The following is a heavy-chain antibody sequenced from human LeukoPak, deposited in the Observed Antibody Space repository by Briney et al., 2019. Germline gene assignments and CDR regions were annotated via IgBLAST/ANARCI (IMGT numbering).Heavy chain of an antibody. CDR3: ARDHSIADKSWWCDP. D-gene: IGHD2-21*01. CDR2: INPNGGTT. J-gene: IGHJ5*02. CDR1: GYTFTRNW. Sequence: ASVKVSCKTSGYTFTRNWMHWGRQAPGQGLEWMGIINPNGGTTIYAPKFQGRVTVTRDTSSNTVYMELSSLRSDDTAVYYCARDHSIADKSWWCDPRGQGTLVTVSS. V-gene: IGHV1-46*01.